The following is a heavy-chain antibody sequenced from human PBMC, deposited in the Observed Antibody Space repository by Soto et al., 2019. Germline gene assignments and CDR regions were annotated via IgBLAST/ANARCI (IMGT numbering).Heavy chain of an antibody. D-gene: IGHD1-26*01. CDR2: IYYSGST. V-gene: IGHV4-59*01. J-gene: IGHJ3*02. Sequence: SETRSLPCTVSGGSISSYYWSWIRQSPGKGLEWIGHIYYSGSTNYNPSLKSRVTISVDTSKNQFSLKLSSVTAADTAAYYCARPIRGSHEAFEIWGQGTMVTVSS. CDR3: ARPIRGSHEAFEI. CDR1: GGSISSYY.